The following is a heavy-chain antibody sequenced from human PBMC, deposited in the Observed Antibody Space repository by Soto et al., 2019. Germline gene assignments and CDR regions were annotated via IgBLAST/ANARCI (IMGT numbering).Heavy chain of an antibody. CDR1: GLTFAKAY. J-gene: IGHJ4*02. Sequence: EVQLVESGGGLVEPGGSIRLSCVASGLTFAKAYMTWVRQAPGKGLEWVGRIKGSHSGGTTDYATSVKGRFTISRDDSKNTLFLQMNSLKTEDPSVYYCATEGGYPGSNFYGAYWGQGTLVTVSS. CDR3: ATEGGYPGSNFYGAY. D-gene: IGHD1-26*01. V-gene: IGHV3-15*01. CDR2: IKGSHSGGTT.